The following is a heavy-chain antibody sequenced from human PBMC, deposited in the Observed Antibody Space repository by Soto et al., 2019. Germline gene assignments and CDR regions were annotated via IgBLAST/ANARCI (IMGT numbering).Heavy chain of an antibody. CDR3: ARDVIPAFDYFYYGLDV. CDR2: IHYTGST. Sequence: QVQLQESGPGLVKPSQTLSLTCTVSGGSISSGGYYWSWIRQHPGKGLEWIGYIHYTGSTYYNPSLTSRLTISLDTSQIHFSLKLSSVTAADTAVYYCARDVIPAFDYFYYGLDVWGQGTTVTVSS. J-gene: IGHJ6*02. V-gene: IGHV4-31*03. D-gene: IGHD2-15*01. CDR1: GGSISSGGYY.